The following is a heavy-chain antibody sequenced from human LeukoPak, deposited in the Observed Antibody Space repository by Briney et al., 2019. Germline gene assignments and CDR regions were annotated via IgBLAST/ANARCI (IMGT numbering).Heavy chain of an antibody. CDR2: ISWNSGSI. CDR3: AKDIGRGIAAPGDDAFDI. CDR1: GFTFDDYA. Sequence: GGSLRLSCAASGFTFDDYAMHWVRQAPGKGLEWVSGISWNSGSIGYADSVKGRFTISRDNAKNSLYLQMNSLRAEDTALYYCAKDIGRGIAAPGDDAFDIWGQGTMVTVSS. D-gene: IGHD6-13*01. V-gene: IGHV3-9*01. J-gene: IGHJ3*02.